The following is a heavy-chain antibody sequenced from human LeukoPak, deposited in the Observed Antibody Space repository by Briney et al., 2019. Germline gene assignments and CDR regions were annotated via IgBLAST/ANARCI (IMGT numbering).Heavy chain of an antibody. CDR3: ARAVSCSSTSFYYFDY. CDR2: MNPNSGNT. V-gene: IGHV1-8*02. J-gene: IGHJ4*02. Sequence: ASVKVSCKASGYTFTSYDINWVRQATGQGLEWMGWMNPNSGNTGYAQKFQGRVTITRNTSISTAYMEVSSLRSEDTAVYYCARAVSCSSTSFYYFDYWGQGTLVTVSS. CDR1: GYTFTSYD. D-gene: IGHD2-2*01.